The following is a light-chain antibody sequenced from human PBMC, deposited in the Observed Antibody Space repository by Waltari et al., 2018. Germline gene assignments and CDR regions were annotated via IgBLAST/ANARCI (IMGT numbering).Light chain of an antibody. CDR1: SGPIASNY. J-gene: IGLJ3*02. CDR3: QSYDIDDHGV. V-gene: IGLV6-57*03. CDR2: EDK. Sequence: NFMLTQPHSVSESPGKTVTISCTRSSGPIASNYLQCYQQRPGSAPTTVNYEDKQRPSGVPERLLGSNDSYSNEASQTINGLQTGDEAEYDCQSYDIDDHGVCGGGTKLTVV.